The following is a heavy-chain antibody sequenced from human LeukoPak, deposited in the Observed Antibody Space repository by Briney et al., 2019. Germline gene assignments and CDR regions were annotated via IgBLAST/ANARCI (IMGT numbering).Heavy chain of an antibody. V-gene: IGHV4-59*01. J-gene: IGHJ5*02. Sequence: SETLSLTCALSGGSIKNYYWSWIRQPLGKGLEWIGYVYYTGTTSYNPSLKSRVIISVETSKNQFSLTLNSVTAADTAVYYCARMRWELLGFDPWGQGTLVTVSS. CDR3: ARMRWELLGFDP. D-gene: IGHD1-26*01. CDR2: VYYTGTT. CDR1: GGSIKNYY.